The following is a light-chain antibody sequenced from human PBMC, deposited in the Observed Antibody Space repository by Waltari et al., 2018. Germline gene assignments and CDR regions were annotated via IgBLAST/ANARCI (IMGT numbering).Light chain of an antibody. V-gene: IGKV1-39*01. CDR2: AAS. CDR3: RQSYDTPPIT. Sequence: DIQVIQSPSSLSASVGETVTVTCRASQNILKSLNWYQQKPGQAPKLLIFAASTLHSGVPPRFSGSGSGTDFTLTINSLQPEDCATYYCRQSYDTPPITFGQGTRLEIK. CDR1: QNILKS. J-gene: IGKJ5*01.